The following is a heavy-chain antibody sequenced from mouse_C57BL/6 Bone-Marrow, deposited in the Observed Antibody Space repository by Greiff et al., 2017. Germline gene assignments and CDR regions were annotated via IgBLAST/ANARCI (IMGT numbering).Heavy chain of an antibody. V-gene: IGHV1-69*01. CDR3: ARILITTVGRYFDV. CDR1: GYTFTSYW. D-gene: IGHD1-1*01. CDR2: IDPSDSYT. Sequence: QVQLKQPGAELVMPGASVKLSCKASGYTFTSYWMHWVKQRPGQGLEWIGEIDPSDSYTNYNQKFKGKSTLTVDKSSSTAYMQLSSLTSEDSAVYYCARILITTVGRYFDVWGTGTTVTVSS. J-gene: IGHJ1*03.